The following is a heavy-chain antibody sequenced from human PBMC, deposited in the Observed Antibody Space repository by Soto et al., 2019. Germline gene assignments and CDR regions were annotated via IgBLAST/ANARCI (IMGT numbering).Heavy chain of an antibody. J-gene: IGHJ5*02. CDR2: IYHSGST. D-gene: IGHD3-3*01. V-gene: IGHV4-30-2*01. CDR3: ARERIWRGYSGFDP. Sequence: SETLSLTCAVSGGSISSGGYSWSWIRQPPGKGLEWIGYIYHSGSTYYNPSLKSRVTISVDRSKNQFSLKLSSVTAADTAVYYCARERIWRGYSGFDPWGQGTLVTVSS. CDR1: GGSISSGGYS.